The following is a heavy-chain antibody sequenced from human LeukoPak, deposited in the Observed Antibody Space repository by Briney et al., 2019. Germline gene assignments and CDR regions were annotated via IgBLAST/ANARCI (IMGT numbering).Heavy chain of an antibody. V-gene: IGHV3-53*01. CDR2: IYSGGST. D-gene: IGHD4-17*01. CDR3: ARRDYGDFLDAFDI. Sequence: GGSLRLSCAASGFTVSSNYMSWVRQAPGKGLEWVSFIYSGGSTYYADSVKGRFTISRDNSKNTLYLQMNSLRAEDTAVYYCARRDYGDFLDAFDIWGQGTMVTVSS. J-gene: IGHJ3*02. CDR1: GFTVSSNY.